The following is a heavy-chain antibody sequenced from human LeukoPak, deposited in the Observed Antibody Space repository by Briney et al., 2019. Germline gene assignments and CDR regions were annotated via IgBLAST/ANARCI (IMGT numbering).Heavy chain of an antibody. CDR1: GFTFTDYW. CDR3: ARDVSVSGMDV. CDR2: IKRDGSEK. V-gene: IGHV3-7*01. J-gene: IGHJ6*02. Sequence: GGSLRLSCAASGFTFTDYWMSWVRQAPGKGLEWVANIKRDGSEKYYVDSVKGRFTISRDNPKKSVYLQMNSLRAEDRAIYYCARDVSVSGMDVWGQGTTVTVSS. D-gene: IGHD5/OR15-5a*01.